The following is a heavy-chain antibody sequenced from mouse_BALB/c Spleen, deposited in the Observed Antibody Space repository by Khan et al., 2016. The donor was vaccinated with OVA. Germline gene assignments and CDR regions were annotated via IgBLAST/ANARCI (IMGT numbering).Heavy chain of an antibody. V-gene: IGHV2-6-4*01. J-gene: IGHJ4*01. CDR2: IWSGGST. D-gene: IGHD2-10*02. CDR3: ARKKYGNYVSLDY. Sequence: QVQLKESGPGLVAPSQSLSITCTVSGFSLSRYSVHWVRQPPGKGLEWLGMIWSGGSTDYNSALESRLSISTDNSKSQVFLKMNSLQTDDTAMYYCARKKYGNYVSLDYWGQGTSVPVSS. CDR1: GFSLSRYS.